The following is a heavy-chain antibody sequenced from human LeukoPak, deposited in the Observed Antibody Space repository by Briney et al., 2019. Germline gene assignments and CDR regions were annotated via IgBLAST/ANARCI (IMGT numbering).Heavy chain of an antibody. V-gene: IGHV3-74*01. CDR3: ARDVNLQSLDY. D-gene: IGHD3-16*02. J-gene: IGHJ4*02. CDR2: INSDGRSA. Sequence: GGSLRLSCAASGFTFSNYWTHWVRQAPGKGLVWVARINSDGRSASYADAVKGRFTISRDNAKNSLYLQMNSLRAEDTAVYYCARDVNLQSLDYWGQGTLVTVSS. CDR1: GFTFSNYW.